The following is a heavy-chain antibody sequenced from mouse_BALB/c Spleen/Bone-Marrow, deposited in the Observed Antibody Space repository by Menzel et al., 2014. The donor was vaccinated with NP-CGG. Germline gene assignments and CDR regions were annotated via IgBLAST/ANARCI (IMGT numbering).Heavy chain of an antibody. Sequence: VQLKDFGAELVKPGASVKLSCTASGFKIXDTYMHWVKQRPEQGLEWIGRIDPANGNTKYDPKFQGKATITADTSSNTAYLQLISLTSYDTAVYYCARLYGNYLFYAMDYWGQGTSVTVSS. CDR2: IDPANGNT. V-gene: IGHV14-3*02. CDR3: ARLYGNYLFYAMDY. D-gene: IGHD2-1*01. CDR1: GFKIXDTY. J-gene: IGHJ4*01.